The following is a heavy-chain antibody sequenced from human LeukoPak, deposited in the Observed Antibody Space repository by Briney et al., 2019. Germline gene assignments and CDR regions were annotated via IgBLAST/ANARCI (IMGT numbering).Heavy chain of an antibody. CDR3: AKDSYVSGRPLHTFDV. J-gene: IGHJ3*01. CDR1: RFTFSVHT. V-gene: IGHV3-23*01. Sequence: PVGALRVSSAAPRFTFSVHTMSCGREAPEGRLWCGSGISGDGASTHYAESVKGQFTISRDNSQNTLFLQMNSLRVEDTAIYYCAKDSYVSGRPLHTFDVWGQGTMVTASS. CDR2: ISGDGAST. D-gene: IGHD3-10*01.